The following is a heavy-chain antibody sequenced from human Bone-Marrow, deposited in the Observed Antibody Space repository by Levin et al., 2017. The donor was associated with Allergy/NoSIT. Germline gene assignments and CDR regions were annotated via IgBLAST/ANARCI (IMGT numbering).Heavy chain of an antibody. D-gene: IGHD6-19*01. J-gene: IGHJ4*02. CDR2: IDWEDNK. CDR1: GFSLSDSGMC. CDR3: ARSSSGWPRYFDY. V-gene: IGHV2-70*19. Sequence: QTLSLTCSFSGFSLSDSGMCVSWVRQPPGKPLEWLALIDWEDNKKYKSSLKTRLTISKDTSKDQVVLSMTTMDPVDTATYYCARSSSGWPRYFDYWGRGTVVTVSS.